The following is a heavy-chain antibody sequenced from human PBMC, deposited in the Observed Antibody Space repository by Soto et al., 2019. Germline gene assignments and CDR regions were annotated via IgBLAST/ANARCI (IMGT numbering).Heavy chain of an antibody. V-gene: IGHV4-59*01. D-gene: IGHD2-2*01. J-gene: IGHJ3*02. CDR1: GGSIRSYY. CDR2: IYYSGST. CDR3: ARDYCSSTSYQNSDDAFDI. Sequence: SETLSLTCTVSGGSIRSYYWSWIRQPPGKGLEWIGYIYYSGSTNYNPSLKSRVTISVDTSKNQFSLKLSSVTAADTAVYYCARDYCSSTSYQNSDDAFDIWGQGTMVTVSS.